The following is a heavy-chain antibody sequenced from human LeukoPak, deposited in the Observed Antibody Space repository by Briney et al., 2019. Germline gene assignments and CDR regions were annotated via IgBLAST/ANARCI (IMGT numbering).Heavy chain of an antibody. CDR2: ISGSGDGT. Sequence: PGGSLRLSCAASGFTFSSYVMSWVRQAPGKGLEWVSAISGSGDGTYYADSVKGRFTISRDNFKNTLYLQMSSLRAEDTAIYYCAKDRWSGFSQIDYWGQGTLVTVSS. CDR1: GFTFSSYV. CDR3: AKDRWSGFSQIDY. D-gene: IGHD3-3*01. V-gene: IGHV3-23*01. J-gene: IGHJ4*02.